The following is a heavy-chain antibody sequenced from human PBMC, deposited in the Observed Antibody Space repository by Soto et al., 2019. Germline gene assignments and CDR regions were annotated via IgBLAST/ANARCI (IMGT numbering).Heavy chain of an antibody. CDR2: ITGIGTTT. CDR3: ARDLNWAFDH. J-gene: IGHJ5*02. V-gene: IGHV3-48*02. Sequence: GALRVSCVASGFTCISSFMGWVRQAPGKGLEWVSYITGIGTTTRYADSVKGRFTLSRDNAKNSLFLDMNSLTDEDTAVYYCARDLNWAFDHWGRGTLVTVSS. CDR1: GFTCISSF. D-gene: IGHD1-1*01.